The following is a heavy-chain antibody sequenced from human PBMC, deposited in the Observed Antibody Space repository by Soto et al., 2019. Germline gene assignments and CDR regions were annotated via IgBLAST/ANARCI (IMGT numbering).Heavy chain of an antibody. Sequence: QAQLVQSGAEVKKPGASVKVSCKASGYTFTSYGISWVRQAPGQGLEWMGWISAYNGNTNYAQKLQGRVTMTTDTSTSTAYMELRSLRSDDTAVYYCARNVVVVPAASPGWIDYWGQGTLVTVSS. D-gene: IGHD2-2*01. V-gene: IGHV1-18*01. CDR1: GYTFTSYG. CDR2: ISAYNGNT. J-gene: IGHJ4*02. CDR3: ARNVVVVPAASPGWIDY.